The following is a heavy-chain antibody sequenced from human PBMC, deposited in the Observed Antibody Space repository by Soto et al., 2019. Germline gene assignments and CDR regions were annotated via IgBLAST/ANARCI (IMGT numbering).Heavy chain of an antibody. D-gene: IGHD3-16*01. Sequence: PGGSLRLSFAASGFTFSSYAMHWVRQAPGKGLEWVAVISYDGSNKYYADSVKGRFTISRDNSKNTLYLQMNSLRAEDTAVYYCASAPRPSDYDYIWGPHAFDIWGQGTMVTVSS. J-gene: IGHJ3*02. CDR1: GFTFSSYA. V-gene: IGHV3-30-3*01. CDR3: ASAPRPSDYDYIWGPHAFDI. CDR2: ISYDGSNK.